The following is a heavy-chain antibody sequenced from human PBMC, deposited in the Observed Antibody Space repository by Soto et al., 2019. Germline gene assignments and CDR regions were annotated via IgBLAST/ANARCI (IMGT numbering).Heavy chain of an antibody. CDR2: IYYSGST. V-gene: IGHV4-59*08. CDR1: GGSINSYY. Sequence: SETLSLTCTVSGGSINSYYWNWIRQPPGKGLEWIGYIYYSGSTNYNPSLKSRVTISVDTSKNQFSLKLSSATAADTAVYYCARGLYCSGGSCYNLPDYWGQGTLVTVSS. CDR3: ARGLYCSGGSCYNLPDY. D-gene: IGHD2-15*01. J-gene: IGHJ4*02.